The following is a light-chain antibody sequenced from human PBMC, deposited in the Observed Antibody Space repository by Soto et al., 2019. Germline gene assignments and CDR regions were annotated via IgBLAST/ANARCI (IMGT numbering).Light chain of an antibody. J-gene: IGLJ2*01. CDR2: EVN. V-gene: IGLV2-8*01. CDR1: SNDVGRYNY. CDR3: CSFTGTTIGV. Sequence: QSVLTQPPSASGSPGQSVTISCTGTSNDVGRYNYVSWYQQHPGKAPKLMMYEVNKRPSEVPDRFSGSKSGNTASLTVSGLQAEDEADYYCCSFTGTTIGVFGGGTKLTVL.